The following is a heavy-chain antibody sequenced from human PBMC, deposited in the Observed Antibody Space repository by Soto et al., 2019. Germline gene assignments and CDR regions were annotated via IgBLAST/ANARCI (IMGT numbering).Heavy chain of an antibody. CDR1: GGSISSYY. D-gene: IGHD6-6*01. J-gene: IGHJ4*02. V-gene: IGHV4-59*08. CDR3: ARLAARASAADY. Sequence: SETLSLTCTVSGGSISSYYWSWIRQPPGKGLEWIGYIYYSGSTNYNPSLKSRVTISVDTSKNQFSLKLSSVTAADTAVYYCARLAARASAADYWGQGTLVTVSS. CDR2: IYYSGST.